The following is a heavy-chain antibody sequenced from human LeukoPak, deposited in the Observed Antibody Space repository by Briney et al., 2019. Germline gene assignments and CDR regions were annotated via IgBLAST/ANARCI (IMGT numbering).Heavy chain of an antibody. V-gene: IGHV4-31*03. CDR3: ARSGLRLGELSPNPFDY. CDR1: GGSISSGGYC. D-gene: IGHD3-16*02. CDR2: IYYSGST. J-gene: IGHJ4*02. Sequence: PSETLSLTCTVSGGSISSGGYCWSWIRQHPGKGLEWIGYIYYSGSTYYNPSLKSRVTISVDTSKNQFSLKLSSVTAADTAVYYCARSGLRLGELSPNPFDYWGQGTLVTVSS.